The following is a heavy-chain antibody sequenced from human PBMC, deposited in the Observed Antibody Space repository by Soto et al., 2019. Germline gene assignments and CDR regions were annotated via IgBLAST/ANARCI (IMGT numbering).Heavy chain of an antibody. CDR3: ARVHLTHFWSGYYWGPVRGYFDY. D-gene: IGHD3-3*02. V-gene: IGHV4-30-2*01. CDR2: IYHSGST. CDR1: GGSISSGGYS. J-gene: IGHJ4*02. Sequence: PSETLSLTCTVSGGSISSGGYSWSWIRQPPGKGLEWIGYIYHSGSTYYNPSLKSRVTISVDTSKNQFSLKLSSVTAADTAVYYCARVHLTHFWSGYYWGPVRGYFDYWGQGTLVTVSS.